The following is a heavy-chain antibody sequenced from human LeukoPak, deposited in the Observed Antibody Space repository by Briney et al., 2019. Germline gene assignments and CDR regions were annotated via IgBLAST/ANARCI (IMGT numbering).Heavy chain of an antibody. Sequence: GGSLRLSCAASGFSFSDAWMNWVRQAPGKGLERIASISPSGGSTYYADSVKGRFTISRDNSKNTLYLQMNGLRAEDTAIYYCAKKIGGYNSFDYWGQGTLVTVPS. CDR3: AKKIGGYNSFDY. V-gene: IGHV3-23*01. CDR2: ISPSGGST. J-gene: IGHJ4*02. D-gene: IGHD5-24*01. CDR1: GFSFSDAW.